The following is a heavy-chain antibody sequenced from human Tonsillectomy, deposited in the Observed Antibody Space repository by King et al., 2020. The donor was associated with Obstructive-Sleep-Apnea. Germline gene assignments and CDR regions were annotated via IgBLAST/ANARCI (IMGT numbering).Heavy chain of an antibody. J-gene: IGHJ4*02. V-gene: IGHV1-2*02. CDR3: VRGRSGSLFDS. D-gene: IGHD1-26*01. CDR2: INPYNGDT. CDR1: GYTFIEHY. Sequence: VQLVESGAEVKKPGASVKVSCKTSGYTFIEHYMFWVRQAPGQGLECMGWINPYNGDTHRAQKFQGRVTLTRDTSITTAYMELSRLTSDDTALYYCVRGRSGSLFDSWGQGTLVIVSS.